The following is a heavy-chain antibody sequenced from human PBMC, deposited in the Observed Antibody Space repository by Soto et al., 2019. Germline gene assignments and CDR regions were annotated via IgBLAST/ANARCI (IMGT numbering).Heavy chain of an antibody. CDR2: ICHSGST. CDR1: GGSISSSGYS. V-gene: IGHV4-30-2*01. D-gene: IGHD4-17*01. J-gene: IGHJ5*01. CDR3: ARGHDYGDLTFDS. Sequence: SETLSLTCAVSGGSISSSGYSWSWIRQPPGKGLYRIGYICHSGSTYYNPSRKSRVTISVDRSKNQLSLKLSSVTAADTAAYYCARGHDYGDLTFDSWGQGTMVTVSS.